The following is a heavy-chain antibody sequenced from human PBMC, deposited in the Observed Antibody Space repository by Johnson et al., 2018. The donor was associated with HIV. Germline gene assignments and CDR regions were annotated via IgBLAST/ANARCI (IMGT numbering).Heavy chain of an antibody. D-gene: IGHD3-9*01. V-gene: IGHV3-30*18. CDR3: AKDVLRSFDWLPDSFDV. CDR2: ISHDGSNK. CDR1: GFAFSDYY. Sequence: QVQLVESGGGVVQPGRSLRLSCAASGFAFSDYYMSWIRQAPGKGLEWVAVISHDGSNKKYADSVKGRFTISRDNSKNTLFLQMNYLRAEDTAVYYCAKDVLRSFDWLPDSFDVWGQGTVVTVSS. J-gene: IGHJ3*01.